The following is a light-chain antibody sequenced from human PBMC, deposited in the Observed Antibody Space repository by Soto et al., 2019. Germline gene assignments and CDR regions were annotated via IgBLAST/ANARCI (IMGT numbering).Light chain of an antibody. CDR2: AAS. CDR3: QQYYSYLFT. Sequence: SSFSASTGDRVTITCRASQGISSYLAWYQQKPGKAPKLLIYAASTLQSGVPSRFSGSGSGTDFTLTISCLQSEDFATYYCQQYYSYLFTFGPGTKVDIK. V-gene: IGKV1-8*01. J-gene: IGKJ3*01. CDR1: QGISSY.